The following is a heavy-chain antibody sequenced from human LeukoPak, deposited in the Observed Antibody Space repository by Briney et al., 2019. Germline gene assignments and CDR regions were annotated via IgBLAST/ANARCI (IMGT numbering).Heavy chain of an antibody. CDR1: GCTFTGYY. V-gene: IGHV1-2*06. D-gene: IGHD1-26*01. J-gene: IGHJ4*02. CDR2: INPNSGGT. Sequence: ASVKVSCKASGCTFTGYYMHWVRQAPGQGLEWMGRINPNSGGTNYAQKFQGRVTMTRDTSISTAYMELSRLRSDDTAVYYCARGLISQWELLRFWGQGTLVTVSS. CDR3: ARGLISQWELLRF.